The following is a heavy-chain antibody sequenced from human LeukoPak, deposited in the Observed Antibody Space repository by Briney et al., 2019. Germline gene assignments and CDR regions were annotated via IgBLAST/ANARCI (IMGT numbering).Heavy chain of an antibody. CDR1: GFTFSSYG. Sequence: GGSLRLSCAASGFTFSSYGMHWVRQAPGQGLEWMGWINPNSGGTNYAQKFQGRVTMTRDTSISTAYMELSRLRSDDTAVYYCARVLVVVAATPDDAFDIWGQGTMVTVSS. D-gene: IGHD2-15*01. V-gene: IGHV1-2*02. CDR3: ARVLVVVAATPDDAFDI. CDR2: INPNSGGT. J-gene: IGHJ3*02.